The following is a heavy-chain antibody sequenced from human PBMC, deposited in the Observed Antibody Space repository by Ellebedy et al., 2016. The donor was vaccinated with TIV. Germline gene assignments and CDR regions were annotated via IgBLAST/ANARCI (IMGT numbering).Heavy chain of an antibody. D-gene: IGHD6-19*01. J-gene: IGHJ4*02. CDR3: AAIAVAANGFDF. V-gene: IGHV3-53*01. Sequence: PGGSLRLSCAASGFTVSSNYMSWVRQAPGKGLEWVSVIYSGGSTYYADSVKGRFTISRDNAKNSLYLQMNSLRAEDTALYFCAAIAVAANGFDFWGQGTLVTVSS. CDR2: IYSGGST. CDR1: GFTVSSNY.